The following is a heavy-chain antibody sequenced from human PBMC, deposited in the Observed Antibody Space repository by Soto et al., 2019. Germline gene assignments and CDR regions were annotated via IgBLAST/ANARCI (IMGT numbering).Heavy chain of an antibody. CDR2: IDPANGDT. Sequence: QVRLAQSGAEAQKPGASVKVSCKTSGYTFTTCRLHWVRQAPGQGLEWMGWIDPANGDTKYSEKFPGRVTISRDTAASTNYMDLRGLRSEDTAVYYLVKDISGGTYFYGMDVWGRWTTVTVSS. CDR1: GYTFTTCR. D-gene: IGHD2-15*01. J-gene: IGHJ6*02. CDR3: VKDISGGTYFYGMDV. V-gene: IGHV1-3*01.